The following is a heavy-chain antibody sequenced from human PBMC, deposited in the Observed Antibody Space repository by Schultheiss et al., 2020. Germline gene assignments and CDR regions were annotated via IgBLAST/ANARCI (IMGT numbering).Heavy chain of an antibody. D-gene: IGHD2-15*01. CDR1: GYTFTSYG. CDR3: ARGGYCSGGSCYSYYYYGMDV. Sequence: ASVKVSCKASGYTFTSYGISWVRQAPGQGLEWMGWISAYNGNTNYAQKLHGRVTMTTDTSTSTAYMELRSLRSDDTAVYYCARGGYCSGGSCYSYYYYGMDVWGQGTTVTVSS. V-gene: IGHV1-18*01. CDR2: ISAYNGNT. J-gene: IGHJ6*02.